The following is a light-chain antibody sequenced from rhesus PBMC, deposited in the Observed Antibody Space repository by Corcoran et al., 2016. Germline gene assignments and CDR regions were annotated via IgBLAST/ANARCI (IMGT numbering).Light chain of an antibody. V-gene: IGKV1-22*01. Sequence: DIQMTQSPSSLSASVGDKEPITCRANQGISSWLAWYQQKPGKGPKLLIYKASRLQTGVPSRFSGSVSGTDFTLTLSSLQPEDFVTYYCLHYSSGPWTVGQGTKVDIK. CDR1: QGISSW. CDR3: LHYSSGPWT. J-gene: IGKJ1*01. CDR2: KAS.